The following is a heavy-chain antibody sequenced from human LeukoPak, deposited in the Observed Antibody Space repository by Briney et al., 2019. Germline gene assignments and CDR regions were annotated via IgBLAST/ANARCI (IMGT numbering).Heavy chain of an antibody. CDR2: VSYEGKSQ. Sequence: GRSLRLSCATSGFTFSNYGMHWVRQAPGKGLEWVAVVSYEGKSQYYAASVRGRFTISRDNSKNTLYLQMNSLRGEDAAVYYCAKEGTAQISTWYDYWGQGTLVTVSS. J-gene: IGHJ4*02. CDR1: GFTFSNYG. CDR3: AKEGTAQISTWYDY. V-gene: IGHV3-30*18. D-gene: IGHD6-13*01.